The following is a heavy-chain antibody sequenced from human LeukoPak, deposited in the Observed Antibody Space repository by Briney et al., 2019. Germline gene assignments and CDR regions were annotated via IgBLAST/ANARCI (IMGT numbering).Heavy chain of an antibody. CDR3: TRALCSGGSCQPLGDY. CDR1: GFTFSGSA. J-gene: IGHJ4*02. Sequence: PGGSLRLSCAASGFTFSGSAMHWVRQASGKGLEWVGRIRSKANSYATAYAASVKGRFTISRDDSKNTAYLQMNSLKTEDTAVYYCTRALCSGGSCQPLGDYWGQGTLVTVSS. D-gene: IGHD2-15*01. CDR2: IRSKANSYAT. V-gene: IGHV3-73*01.